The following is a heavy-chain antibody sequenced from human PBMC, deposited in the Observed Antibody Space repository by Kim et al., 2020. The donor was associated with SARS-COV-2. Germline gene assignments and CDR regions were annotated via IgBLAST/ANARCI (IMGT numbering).Heavy chain of an antibody. CDR1: GGSVSSSDYY. CDR2: IYYTGDT. J-gene: IGHJ5*02. V-gene: IGHV4-39*02. D-gene: IGHD6-6*01. CDR3: ARLEYSSSSRLFDP. Sequence: SETLSLTCTVSGGSVSSSDYYWGWVRQPPGKGLEWIGNIYYTGDTYYNPSLESRLTISVDTSKNNFSLRLSSLTAADTAFYYCARLEYSSSSRLFDPWGQGTLVTVSS.